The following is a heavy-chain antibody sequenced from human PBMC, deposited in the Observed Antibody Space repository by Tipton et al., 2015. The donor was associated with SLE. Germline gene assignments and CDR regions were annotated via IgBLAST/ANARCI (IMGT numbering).Heavy chain of an antibody. Sequence: TLSLTCAVYGGSVSGYYWSWIRQPPRKGPEWIGEVNHSGSTNFHPSLKSRVTISVDTSKNQFSLKLSSVTAADTAVYYCARDSPTQCNGVCPLVRYFDLWGRGTLVTVSS. CDR2: VNHSGST. V-gene: IGHV4-34*01. CDR1: GGSVSGYY. D-gene: IGHD2-8*01. J-gene: IGHJ2*01. CDR3: ARDSPTQCNGVCPLVRYFDL.